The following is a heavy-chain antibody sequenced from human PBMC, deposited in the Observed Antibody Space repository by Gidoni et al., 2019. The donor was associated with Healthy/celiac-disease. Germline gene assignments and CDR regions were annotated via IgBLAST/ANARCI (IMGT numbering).Heavy chain of an antibody. CDR1: GFTFSSYA. Sequence: EVQLLESGGGLVQPGGSLRLSCAASGFTFSSYAMSWVRQAPGKGLEWVSAISGSGGSTYYADSVKGRFTISRDNSKNTLYLQMNSLRAEDTAVYYCAKARQRDYYDSSGYYLLEYYFDYWGQGTLVTVSS. J-gene: IGHJ4*02. CDR2: ISGSGGST. CDR3: AKARQRDYYDSSGYYLLEYYFDY. V-gene: IGHV3-23*01. D-gene: IGHD3-22*01.